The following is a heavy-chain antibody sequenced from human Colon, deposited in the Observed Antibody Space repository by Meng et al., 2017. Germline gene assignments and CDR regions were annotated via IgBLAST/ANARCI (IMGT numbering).Heavy chain of an antibody. CDR1: GLTFGRLA. CDR3: AKVKWEIGEGDH. CDR2: ISQSGSDT. D-gene: IGHD1-26*01. J-gene: IGHJ4*02. Sequence: GESLKISCGVSGLTFGRLALSWVRQAPGKGLEGVSAISQSGSDTWYADSVKGRFTVSRDNSKNTQDLQMNSLRAEDTALYYCAKVKWEIGEGDHWGQGTLVTVSS. V-gene: IGHV3-23*01.